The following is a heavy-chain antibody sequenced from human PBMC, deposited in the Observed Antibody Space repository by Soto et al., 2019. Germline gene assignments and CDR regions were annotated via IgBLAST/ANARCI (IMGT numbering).Heavy chain of an antibody. Sequence: ASAKPSCKVPRYTIKELSMHWPRQATGKGLEWMGGFDPEDGETIYAQKFQGRVTMTKDTSTDTAYMELSSLRSEDTAVYYCATDRGRLLWFGELLLRPSYYYGMDVWGQGTTVTVSS. V-gene: IGHV1-24*01. CDR2: FDPEDGET. CDR1: RYTIKELS. CDR3: ATDRGRLLWFGELLLRPSYYYGMDV. J-gene: IGHJ6*02. D-gene: IGHD3-10*01.